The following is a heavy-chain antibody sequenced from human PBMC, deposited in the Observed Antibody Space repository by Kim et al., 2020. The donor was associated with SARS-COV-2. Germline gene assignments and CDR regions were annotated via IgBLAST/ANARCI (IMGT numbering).Heavy chain of an antibody. D-gene: IGHD1-26*01. CDR3: ARDINGGGGSYSPWFDP. CDR1: GGTFSSYA. Sequence: SVKVSCKASGGTFSSYAISWVRQAPGQGLEWMGRIIPILGIANYAQKFQGRVTITADKSTSTAYMELSSLRSEDTAVYYCARDINGGGGSYSPWFDPWGQGTLVTVSS. V-gene: IGHV1-69*04. CDR2: IIPILGIA. J-gene: IGHJ5*02.